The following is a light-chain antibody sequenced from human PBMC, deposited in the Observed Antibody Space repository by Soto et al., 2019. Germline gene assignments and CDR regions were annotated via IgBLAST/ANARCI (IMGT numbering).Light chain of an antibody. CDR1: QSVSSN. J-gene: IGKJ5*01. Sequence: EVVVPQSPATLSVSPGERATLSCRASQSVSSNLAWYQQKPGQAPRLLIYGASTRATGIPARFSGSGSGTEFTLTISSLQSEDFAVYYCHQYDNWPKTFGQGTRLEMK. CDR3: HQYDNWPKT. CDR2: GAS. V-gene: IGKV3-15*01.